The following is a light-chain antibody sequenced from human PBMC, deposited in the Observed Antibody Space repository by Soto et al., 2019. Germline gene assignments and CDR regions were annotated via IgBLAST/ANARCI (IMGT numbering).Light chain of an antibody. V-gene: IGKV1-5*01. CDR3: QQYNSYQYT. Sequence: DIQMTQSPSTLSASVGDRVTSTCRASQSISSWLAWYQQKPGKAPKLLIYDASSLESGVPSRFSGSGSGTEFTLTISSLQPDDFATYYCQQYNSYQYTFGQWTKVDI. J-gene: IGKJ2*01. CDR1: QSISSW. CDR2: DAS.